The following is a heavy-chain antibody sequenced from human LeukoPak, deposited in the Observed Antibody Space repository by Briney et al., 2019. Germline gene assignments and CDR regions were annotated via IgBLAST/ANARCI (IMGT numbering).Heavy chain of an antibody. CDR1: GFTFSSYA. D-gene: IGHD3-9*01. Sequence: GGSLRLSCAASGFTFSSYAMHWVRQAPGKGLEWVAVISYDGSNKYYADSVKGRFTISRDNSKNTLYLQMNSPRAEDTAVYYCARDRTPDRLVTAPTFYFDYWGQGTLVTVSS. CDR2: ISYDGSNK. V-gene: IGHV3-30-3*01. J-gene: IGHJ4*02. CDR3: ARDRTPDRLVTAPTFYFDY.